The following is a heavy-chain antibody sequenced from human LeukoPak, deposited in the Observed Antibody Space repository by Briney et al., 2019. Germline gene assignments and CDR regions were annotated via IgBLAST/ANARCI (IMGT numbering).Heavy chain of an antibody. CDR1: GFTFSTYA. V-gene: IGHV3-23*01. J-gene: IGHJ4*02. CDR3: AKDLRDWGFFDY. CDR2: ISGGGGST. D-gene: IGHD7-27*01. Sequence: GGSLRLSCVASGFTFSTYAMHWVRQAPGKGLEWVSSISGGGGSTNYGDSVKGRFTISRDNSKNTLFLQMKSLRAEDTAVYYCAKDLRDWGFFDYWGQGALVTVSS.